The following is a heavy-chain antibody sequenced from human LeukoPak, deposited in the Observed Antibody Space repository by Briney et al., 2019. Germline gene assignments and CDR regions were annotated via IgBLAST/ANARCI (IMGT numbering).Heavy chain of an antibody. Sequence: PGGSLRLSCAASGFTFDDYGMSWVRQAPGKGLEWVSGINWNGGSTGYADSVKGRFTISRDNAKNSLYLQMNSLRAEDTALYYCARAAPLKGWELPVSPHYYYYMDVWGKGTTVTISS. D-gene: IGHD1-26*01. CDR1: GFTFDDYG. CDR2: INWNGGST. J-gene: IGHJ6*03. CDR3: ARAAPLKGWELPVSPHYYYYMDV. V-gene: IGHV3-20*04.